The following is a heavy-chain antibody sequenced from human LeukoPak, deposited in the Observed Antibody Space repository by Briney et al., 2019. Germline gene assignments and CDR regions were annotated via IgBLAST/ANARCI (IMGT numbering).Heavy chain of an antibody. CDR1: GYSFTSYW. V-gene: IGHV5-51*01. CDR3: ARQRDSAYYDFWSGYFFFDY. CDR2: IYPGVSDT. J-gene: IGHJ4*02. Sequence: PGESLKISCKGSGYSFTSYWIGWVRQMPGKGLEWMGIIYPGVSDTRYSPSFQGQVTISADKSISTAYLQWSSLKASDTAMYYCARQRDSAYYDFWSGYFFFDYWGQGTLVTVSS. D-gene: IGHD3-3*01.